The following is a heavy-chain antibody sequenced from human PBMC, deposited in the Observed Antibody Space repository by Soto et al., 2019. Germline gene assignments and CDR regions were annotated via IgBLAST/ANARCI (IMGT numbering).Heavy chain of an antibody. CDR2: INPNSGAT. CDR1: GYPFTGYF. D-gene: IGHD3-3*01. J-gene: IGHJ5*02. Sequence: ASVKVSCKASGYPFTGYFIHWVRQAPGQGLEWMGWINPNSGATKYAQKFQGRVTLSRDTSIRTAYMELSGLKSDDTAVYYCARGGGTILAPLPWGQGTLFTVSS. V-gene: IGHV1-2*02. CDR3: ARGGGTILAPLP.